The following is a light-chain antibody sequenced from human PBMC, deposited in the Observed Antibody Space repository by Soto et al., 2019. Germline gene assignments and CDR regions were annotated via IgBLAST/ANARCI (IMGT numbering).Light chain of an antibody. CDR1: NLGSKS. V-gene: IGLV3-21*02. CDR2: DDS. Sequence: SYELTQPPSVSVAPGQTARISCGGNNLGSKSVHWYQQRPGQAPVLVVYDDSDRPSGIPERFSGSNSASTATLTISRVEAGDEADYYCQVWDSSSDHYVFGTGTKVTVL. J-gene: IGLJ1*01. CDR3: QVWDSSSDHYV.